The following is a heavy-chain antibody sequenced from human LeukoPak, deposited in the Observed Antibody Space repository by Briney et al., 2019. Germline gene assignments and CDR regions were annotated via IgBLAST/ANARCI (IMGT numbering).Heavy chain of an antibody. CDR3: ARHSSGNLQPFDS. V-gene: IGHV3-23*01. CDR1: GFTFSNYA. Sequence: GGALRLSCAASGFTFSNYAMSWGRQAPGEGLGWVSGLSGSGTNTHYADSVMGRFTISRDNSKNTLYLQMNSLRAEDTGVYYCARHSSGNLQPFDSWGQGTLVTVSS. CDR2: LSGSGTNT. J-gene: IGHJ4*02. D-gene: IGHD3-22*01.